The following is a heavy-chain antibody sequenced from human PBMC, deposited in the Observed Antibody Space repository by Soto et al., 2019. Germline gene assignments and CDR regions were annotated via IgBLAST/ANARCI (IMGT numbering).Heavy chain of an antibody. V-gene: IGHV3-30-3*01. Sequence: QMQLVESGGGVVPPGESLRRSCAASGFTFNYYPMHWVRQTPGKGLEWVAVISFDGSNKYYADSVKGRFTISRDNSKNMLYLQMNSLRAEDAAVYYCARLPGALVAVLYIYPLDGREAMSDVDVWGQGTTVSVSS. D-gene: IGHD6-19*01. CDR1: GFTFNYYP. CDR2: ISFDGSNK. J-gene: IGHJ6*02. CDR3: ARLPGALVAVLYIYPLDGREAMSDVDV.